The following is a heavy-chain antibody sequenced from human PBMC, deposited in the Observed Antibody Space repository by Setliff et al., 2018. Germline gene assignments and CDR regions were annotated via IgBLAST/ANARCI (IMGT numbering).Heavy chain of an antibody. Sequence: GASVKVSCKASGYTFTSYGISWVRQAPGQGLEWMGGIIPILGIANYAQKFQGRVTITADKSTSTAYMELSSLRSEDTAVYYCATVSPGGYSYGLDYWGQGTLVTVSS. J-gene: IGHJ4*02. CDR3: ATVSPGGYSYGLDY. CDR1: GYTFTSYG. CDR2: IIPILGIA. V-gene: IGHV1-69*10. D-gene: IGHD5-18*01.